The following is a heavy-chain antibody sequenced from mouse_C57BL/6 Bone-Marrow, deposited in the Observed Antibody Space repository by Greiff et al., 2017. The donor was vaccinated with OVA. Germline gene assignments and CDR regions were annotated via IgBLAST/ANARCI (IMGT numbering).Heavy chain of an antibody. D-gene: IGHD1-1*01. CDR1: GFTFSDYY. CDR3: ARRYYGSTYAMDD. J-gene: IGHJ4*01. V-gene: IGHV5-12*01. Sequence: EVQGVESGGGLVQPGGSLKLSCAASGFTFSDYYMYWVRQTPEKRLEWVAYISNGGGSTYYPDTVKGRFTISRDNAKNTLYLPMSRLKSEDTAMYYCARRYYGSTYAMDDWGQGTSVTVSS. CDR2: ISNGGGST.